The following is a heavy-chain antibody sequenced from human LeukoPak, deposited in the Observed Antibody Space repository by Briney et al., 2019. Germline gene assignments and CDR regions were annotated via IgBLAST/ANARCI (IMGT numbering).Heavy chain of an antibody. V-gene: IGHV1-46*01. D-gene: IGHD3-10*01. CDR1: GYTFTSYY. Sequence: ASVKVSCKASGYTFTSYYMHWVRQAPGQGLEWMGIINSSGGSTSYAQKFQGRVTMTRDTSTSTVYMELSSLRSEDTAVYYCARNPRRLHGLAYYFDYWGQGTLVTVSS. J-gene: IGHJ4*02. CDR2: INSSGGST. CDR3: ARNPRRLHGLAYYFDY.